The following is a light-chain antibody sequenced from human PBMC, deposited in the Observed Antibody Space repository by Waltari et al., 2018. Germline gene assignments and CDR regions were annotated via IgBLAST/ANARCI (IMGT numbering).Light chain of an antibody. Sequence: DVQMTQSPSSISASVGDRVTIPCRASRGIGPYLAWFQQKPGKAPRSLIYAASTLQSGAPSTFSGSGSGTQFALTINSLQPEDFGTYYCLQYYSYPGTFGPGTRVDL. CDR3: LQYYSYPGT. J-gene: IGKJ3*01. CDR1: RGIGPY. CDR2: AAS. V-gene: IGKV1-16*01.